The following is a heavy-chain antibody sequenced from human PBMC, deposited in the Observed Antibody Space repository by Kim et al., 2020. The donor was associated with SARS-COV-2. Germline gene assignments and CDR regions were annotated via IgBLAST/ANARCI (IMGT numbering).Heavy chain of an antibody. V-gene: IGHV4-34*01. J-gene: IGHJ4*02. Sequence: SETLSLTCAVYGGSFSGYYWSWIRQPPGKGLEWIGEINHSGSTNYNPSLKSRVTISVDTSKNQFSLKLSSVTAADTAVYYCARFHPPLSIAVAATYYLDYWGQGTLVTVSS. CDR3: ARFHPPLSIAVAATYYLDY. D-gene: IGHD6-19*01. CDR2: INHSGST. CDR1: GGSFSGYY.